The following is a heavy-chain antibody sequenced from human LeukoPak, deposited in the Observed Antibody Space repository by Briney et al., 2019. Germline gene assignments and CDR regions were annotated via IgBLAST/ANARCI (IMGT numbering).Heavy chain of an antibody. V-gene: IGHV3-23*01. J-gene: IGHJ4*02. CDR3: AKDMDTAMVLTFDY. D-gene: IGHD5-18*01. CDR1: GFTFSSYA. Sequence: GGSLRLSCAASGFTFSSYAMSWVRQTPGKGLEWVSAISGSGGSTYYADFVKGRFTISRDNSKNTLYLQMNSLRAEDTAVYYCAKDMDTAMVLTFDYWGQGTLVTVSS. CDR2: ISGSGGST.